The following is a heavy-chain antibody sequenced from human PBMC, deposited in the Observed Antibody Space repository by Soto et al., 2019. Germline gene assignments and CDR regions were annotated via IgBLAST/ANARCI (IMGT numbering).Heavy chain of an antibody. Sequence: SETLSLTCTVSVASITGYYWSWIRQSPGKGLEWIGCSYFTGATNYNPSLKSRVTISVDTSRNQFSLTLTSATAADTAVYYCARERTPRTGFDYWGQGALVTVS. CDR3: ARERTPRTGFDY. CDR1: VASITGYY. CDR2: SYFTGAT. D-gene: IGHD7-27*01. V-gene: IGHV4-59*01. J-gene: IGHJ4*02.